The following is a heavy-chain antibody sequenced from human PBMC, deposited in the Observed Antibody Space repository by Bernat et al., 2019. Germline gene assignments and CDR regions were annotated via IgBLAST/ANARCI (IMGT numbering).Heavy chain of an antibody. J-gene: IGHJ3*02. V-gene: IGHV3-30-3*01. CDR3: ARGSDVVVAAEFAFDI. Sequence: QVQLVESGGGVVQPGSSLRLSCAASGFTFSSYAMHWVRQAPGKGLEWVAVISYDGSNKYYADSVKGRFTISRDNSKNTLYLQMNSLRAEDTAVYYCARGSDVVVAAEFAFDIWGQGTMVTVSS. CDR2: ISYDGSNK. CDR1: GFTFSSYA. D-gene: IGHD2-15*01.